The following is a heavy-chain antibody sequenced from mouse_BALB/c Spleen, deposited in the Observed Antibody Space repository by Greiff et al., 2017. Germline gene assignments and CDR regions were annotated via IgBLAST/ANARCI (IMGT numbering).Heavy chain of an antibody. V-gene: IGHV3-2*02. Sequence: EVQLQQSGPGLVKPSQSLSLTCTVTGYSITSDYAWNWIRQFPGNKLEWMGYISYSGSTSYNPSLKSRISITRDTSKNQFFLQLNSVTTEDTATYYCAREALYGNGFAYWGQGTLVTVSA. CDR2: ISYSGST. CDR1: GYSITSDYA. J-gene: IGHJ3*01. CDR3: AREALYGNGFAY. D-gene: IGHD2-10*02.